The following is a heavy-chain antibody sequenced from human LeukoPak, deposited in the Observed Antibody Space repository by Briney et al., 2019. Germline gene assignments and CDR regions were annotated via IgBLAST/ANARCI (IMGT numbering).Heavy chain of an antibody. CDR3: AKDSSWRAGSSGFNWFDP. Sequence: GGSLRLSCAASGFTSSSYAMSWVRQAPGKGLEWVSAISGSGGSTYYADSVKGRFTISRDNSKNTLYLQMNSLRAEDTAVYYCAKDSSWRAGSSGFNWFDPWGQGTLVTVSS. V-gene: IGHV3-23*01. CDR1: GFTSSSYA. J-gene: IGHJ5*02. CDR2: ISGSGGST. D-gene: IGHD3-22*01.